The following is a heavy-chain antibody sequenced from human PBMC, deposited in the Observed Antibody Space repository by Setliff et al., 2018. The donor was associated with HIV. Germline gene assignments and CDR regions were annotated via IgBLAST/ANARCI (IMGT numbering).Heavy chain of an antibody. CDR1: GYTFTSYG. Sequence: ASVKVSCKASGYTFTSYGISWVRQAPGQGLEWMGWISAYNGNTNYAQKLQGRVTMTTDTSTSTAYMELRSLRSDDTAVYYCARDSELGLNYHYGMDVWGQGTTVTVSS. J-gene: IGHJ6*02. D-gene: IGHD1-26*01. CDR2: ISAYNGNT. CDR3: ARDSELGLNYHYGMDV. V-gene: IGHV1-18*01.